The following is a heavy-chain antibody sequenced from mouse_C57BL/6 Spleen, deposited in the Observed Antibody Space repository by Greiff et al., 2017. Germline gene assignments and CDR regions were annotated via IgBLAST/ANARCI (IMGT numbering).Heavy chain of an antibody. J-gene: IGHJ3*01. CDR3: TRSRGLLPPWFAD. Sequence: LQESGAELVRPGASVTLSCKASGYTFTDYEMHWVKQTPVHGLEWIGAIDPETGGTAYNQKFKGKAILTADKSSSTAYMELRSLTSEDSAVYYCTRSRGLLPPWFADWGQGTLVTVSA. CDR1: GYTFTDYE. CDR2: IDPETGGT. V-gene: IGHV1-15*01. D-gene: IGHD2-3*01.